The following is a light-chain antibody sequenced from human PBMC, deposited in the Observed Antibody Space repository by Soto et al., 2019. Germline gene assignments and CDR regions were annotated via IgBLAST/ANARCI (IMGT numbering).Light chain of an antibody. CDR2: GNS. CDR3: QSYDSSLSGSVV. CDR1: SSNIGAGY. J-gene: IGLJ2*01. V-gene: IGLV1-40*01. Sequence: QSVLTQPPSVSGAPGQRVTISCTGSSSNIGAGYVHWYQQLPGTAPKLLIYGNSNRPSGVPDRFSGSKSGTSASLAITGLQAEDEADYYCQSYDSSLSGSVVFGGGTKVTVL.